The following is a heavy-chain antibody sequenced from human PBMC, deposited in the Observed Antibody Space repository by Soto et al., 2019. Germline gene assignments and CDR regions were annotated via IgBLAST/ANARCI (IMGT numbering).Heavy chain of an antibody. CDR3: ARHYMLRTYYDFWSGYYTGDWFDP. CDR2: IYYSGST. Sequence: QLQLQESGPGLVKPSETLSLTCTVSGGSISSSSYYWGWIRQPPGKGLEWIGSIYYSGSTYYNPSHSSRVTISVDTSKNQFSLKLSSVTAADTAVYYCARHYMLRTYYDFWSGYYTGDWFDPWGQGTLVTVSS. V-gene: IGHV4-39*01. D-gene: IGHD3-3*01. CDR1: GGSISSSSYY. J-gene: IGHJ5*02.